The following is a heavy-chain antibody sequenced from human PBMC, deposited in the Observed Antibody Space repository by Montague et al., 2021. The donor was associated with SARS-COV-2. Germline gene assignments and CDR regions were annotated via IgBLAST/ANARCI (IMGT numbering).Heavy chain of an antibody. V-gene: IGHV4-39*01. CDR2: IFYTGNT. CDR3: ARHPGSPKDAFDI. CDR1: GGSVSSRSYY. Sequence: SETLSLTCTVSGGSVSSRSYYWGWIRQPPGKGLEWIGTIFYTGNTYYNPSLKSRITISIDRSKNRFSLKLTSVTAADTSLYYCARHPGSPKDAFDIWGQGTMVTVSS. J-gene: IGHJ3*02.